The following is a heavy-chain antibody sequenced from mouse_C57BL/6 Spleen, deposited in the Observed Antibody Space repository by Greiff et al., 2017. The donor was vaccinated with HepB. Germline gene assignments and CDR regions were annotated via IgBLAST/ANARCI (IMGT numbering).Heavy chain of an antibody. J-gene: IGHJ4*01. D-gene: IGHD1-1*02. CDR2: IYPGDGDT. Sequence: QVQLQQSGPELVKPGASVKISCKASGYAFSSSWMNWVKQRPGKGLEWIGRIYPGDGDTNYNGKFKGKATLTADKSSSTAYMQLSSLTSEDSAVYFCARGWSKNAMDYWGQGTSVTVSS. CDR3: ARGWSKNAMDY. CDR1: GYAFSSSW. V-gene: IGHV1-82*01.